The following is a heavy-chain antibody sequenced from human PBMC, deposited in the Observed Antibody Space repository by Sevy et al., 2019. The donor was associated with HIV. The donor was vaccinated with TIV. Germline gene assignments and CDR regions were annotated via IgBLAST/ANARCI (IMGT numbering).Heavy chain of an antibody. J-gene: IGHJ4*02. CDR3: ARDYGGAAGFFDY. D-gene: IGHD6-13*01. CDR2: IRSSGFTM. Sequence: GRSLRLSCAASGFTFSDYYMIWIRQAPGKGLEWVSYIRSSGFTMYYADSVKGRFTISRDNAKNSLYLQMNSLRAEDTAVYYCARDYGGAAGFFDYWGQGILVTVSS. CDR1: GFTFSDYY. V-gene: IGHV3-11*01.